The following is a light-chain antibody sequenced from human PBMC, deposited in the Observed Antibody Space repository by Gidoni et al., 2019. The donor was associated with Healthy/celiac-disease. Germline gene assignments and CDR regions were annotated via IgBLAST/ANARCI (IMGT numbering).Light chain of an antibody. CDR3: QQSYSTPQST. CDR1: QSISSY. Sequence: ITCRASQSISSYLNWYQQKPGKAPKLLIYAASSLQSGVPSRFSGSGSGTDFTLTISSLQPEDFATYYCQQSYSTPQSTFGQGTKLETK. J-gene: IGKJ2*01. V-gene: IGKV1-39*01. CDR2: AAS.